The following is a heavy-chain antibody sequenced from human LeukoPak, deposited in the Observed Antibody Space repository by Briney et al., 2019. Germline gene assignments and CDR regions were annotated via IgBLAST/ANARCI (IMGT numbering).Heavy chain of an antibody. D-gene: IGHD6-13*01. CDR1: GYTFTGYY. CDR2: INPNSGGT. CDR3: AMIAAAGTAGHYYYYYMDV. J-gene: IGHJ6*03. Sequence: GASVKVSCKASGYTFTGYYMHWVRQAPGQGLEWMGWINPNSGGTNYAQKFQGRVTMTRDTSISTAYMELSRLRSDDTAVYYCAMIAAAGTAGHYYYYYMDVWGKGTTVTVSS. V-gene: IGHV1-2*02.